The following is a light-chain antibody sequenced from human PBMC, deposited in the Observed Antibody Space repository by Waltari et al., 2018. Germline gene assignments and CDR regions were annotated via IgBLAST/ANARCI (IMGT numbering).Light chain of an antibody. V-gene: IGKV3-15*01. CDR3: QQYLNWPLLT. CDR2: DAS. J-gene: IGKJ4*01. Sequence: EIAMTQSPATLSVSPGASATLSCRASQSVSSNLAWYQQKSGQAPRLLIYDASTRATGIPARFSGSGSGTEFTLTISSMQSEDSAVYYCQQYLNWPLLTFGGGTKVEIK. CDR1: QSVSSN.